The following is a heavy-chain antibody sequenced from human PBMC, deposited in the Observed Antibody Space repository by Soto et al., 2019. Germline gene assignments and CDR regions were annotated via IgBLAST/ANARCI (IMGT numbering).Heavy chain of an antibody. CDR1: GFTFSDYY. V-gene: IGHV3-11*05. Sequence: QVQLVESGGGLVKPGGSLRLSCAASGFTFSDYYMSWIRQAPGKGLEWVSYISSSSSYTNYAASMKGRFTISRDNAKNSLYLQTTSLRAEDTAVYYCARASPPLAYWGQGTLVTVSS. CDR2: ISSSSSYT. CDR3: ARASPPLAY. J-gene: IGHJ4*02.